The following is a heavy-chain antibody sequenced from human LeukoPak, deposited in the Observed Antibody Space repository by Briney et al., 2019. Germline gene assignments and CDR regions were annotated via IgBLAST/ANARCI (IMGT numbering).Heavy chain of an antibody. J-gene: IGHJ3*02. CDR2: ISSSSSYT. Sequence: GGSLRLSCAASGFTFSDYYMSWIRQAPGKGLEWVPYISSSSSYTNYADSVKGRFTISRDSAKNSLYLQMNSLRAEDTAVYYCARDPGYCSGGSCQTSFDIWGQGTMVTVSS. D-gene: IGHD2-15*01. CDR3: ARDPGYCSGGSCQTSFDI. V-gene: IGHV3-11*06. CDR1: GFTFSDYY.